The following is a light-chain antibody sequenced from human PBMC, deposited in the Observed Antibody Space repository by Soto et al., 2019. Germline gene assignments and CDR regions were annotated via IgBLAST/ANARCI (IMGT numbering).Light chain of an antibody. CDR2: GAS. J-gene: IGKJ2*01. CDR3: QQYNNWPRMYT. Sequence: EIVMTQSPATLSVSPGERATLSCRASQSVSSNLAWYQQKPGQAPRLLIYGASTRPTGIPARFSGSGSGTEFTLTISSLQSKDVAVYYCQQYNNWPRMYTFGQGTKLEIK. V-gene: IGKV3-15*01. CDR1: QSVSSN.